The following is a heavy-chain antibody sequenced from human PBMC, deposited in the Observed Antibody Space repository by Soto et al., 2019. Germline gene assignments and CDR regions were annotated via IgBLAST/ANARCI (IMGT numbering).Heavy chain of an antibody. D-gene: IGHD6-19*01. CDR2: INRDVSST. CDR1: GFTFSSYW. Sequence: EVQLVESGGGLVQPGGSLRLSCAASGFTFSSYWMHWVRQAPGKGLVWVSRINRDVSSTSYADSVKGRFTISRDNVKNTLYLQMNSLSAEVTPVYYCAVALAGPTAIGYWGQGTLVTVSS. CDR3: AVALAGPTAIGY. V-gene: IGHV3-74*01. J-gene: IGHJ4*02.